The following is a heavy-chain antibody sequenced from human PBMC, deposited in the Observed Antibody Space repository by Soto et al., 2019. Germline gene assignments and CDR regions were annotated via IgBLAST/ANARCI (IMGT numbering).Heavy chain of an antibody. V-gene: IGHV4-34*01. Sequence: SETLSLTCAVYGGSLSGYYWSWIRQPPGKGLEWIGEIGHSGSTIYNPSLESRVTISEDSSNNQFSLKLNSVTAADTAVYYCARHGGYYFDYWGQGAPVTVSS. CDR2: IGHSGST. CDR1: GGSLSGYY. J-gene: IGHJ4*02. CDR3: ARHGGYYFDY. D-gene: IGHD3-16*01.